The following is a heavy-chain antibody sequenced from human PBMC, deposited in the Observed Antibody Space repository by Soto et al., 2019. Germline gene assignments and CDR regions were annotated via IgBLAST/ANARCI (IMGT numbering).Heavy chain of an antibody. J-gene: IGHJ3*02. Sequence: PGESLKISCKGSGHSFTSYWISWVRHMPGKGLEWMGRIDPSDSYTNYSPSFQGHVTLSADKSISTAYLQWSTLKASDNAIYYCARQSYYDSSGPDAFDIWGQGTMVTVSS. CDR1: GHSFTSYW. D-gene: IGHD3-22*01. CDR3: ARQSYYDSSGPDAFDI. CDR2: IDPSDSYT. V-gene: IGHV5-10-1*01.